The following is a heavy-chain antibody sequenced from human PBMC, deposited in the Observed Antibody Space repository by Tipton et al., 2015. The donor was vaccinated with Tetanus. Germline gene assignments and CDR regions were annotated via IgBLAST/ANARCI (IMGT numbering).Heavy chain of an antibody. CDR1: GFVFSSYT. D-gene: IGHD6-25*01. Sequence: SLRLSCAVSGFVFSSYTMNWVRQAPGKGLEWVASISSTSSYIYYADSVKGRFTISRDNAENSVYLQMSSLRADDTAVYYCASGSTLDYWGQGALVSVSS. V-gene: IGHV3-21*01. CDR2: ISSTSSYI. CDR3: ASGSTLDY. J-gene: IGHJ4*02.